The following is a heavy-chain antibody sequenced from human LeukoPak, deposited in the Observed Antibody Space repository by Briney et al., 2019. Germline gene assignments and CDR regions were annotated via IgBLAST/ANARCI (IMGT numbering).Heavy chain of an antibody. CDR2: ISGSGGST. V-gene: IGHV3-23*01. CDR1: GFTFSSNA. D-gene: IGHD6-25*01. J-gene: IGHJ4*02. CDR3: ANPAVPIAASDY. Sequence: SGGPLSPSCAASGFTFSSNALSWVRQPPGKGLKWVSAISGSGGSTYYADSVKGRFTISRDNSKNTLYLQMNSLRAEDTAVYYCANPAVPIAASDYWGQGTLVTVSS.